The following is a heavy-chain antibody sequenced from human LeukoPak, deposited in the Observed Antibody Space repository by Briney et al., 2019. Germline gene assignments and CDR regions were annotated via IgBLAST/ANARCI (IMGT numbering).Heavy chain of an antibody. V-gene: IGHV4-61*05. CDR3: ARIASRYSYGYDY. CDR1: GDSTSSDRYY. D-gene: IGHD5-18*01. Sequence: SETLSLTCTVSGDSTSSDRYYGGWVRQPPGKGLEWIGEIYHSGSTNYNPSLKSRVTISVDKSKNQFSLKLSSVTAADTAVYYCARIASRYSYGYDYWGQGTLVTVSS. CDR2: IYHSGST. J-gene: IGHJ4*02.